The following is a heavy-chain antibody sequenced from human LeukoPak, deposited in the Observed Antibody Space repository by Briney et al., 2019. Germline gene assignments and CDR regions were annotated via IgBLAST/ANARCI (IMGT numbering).Heavy chain of an antibody. CDR1: GFTFNNAW. D-gene: IGHD3-10*01. CDR3: TTVRGPYWYFDL. J-gene: IGHJ2*01. CDR2: IKSKTDGGTT. V-gene: IGHV3-15*01. Sequence: GGSLRLSCAASGFTFNNAWMSWVRQAPGKGLEWVGRIKSKTDGGTTDYAAPVKGRFTISRDDSKNTLYLQMNSLKTEDTAVYYYTTVRGPYWYFDLWGRGTLVTVSS.